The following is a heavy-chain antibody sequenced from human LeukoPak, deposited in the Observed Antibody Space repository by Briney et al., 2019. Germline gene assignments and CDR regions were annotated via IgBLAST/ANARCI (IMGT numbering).Heavy chain of an antibody. J-gene: IGHJ4*02. CDR2: FYHSGST. V-gene: IGHV4-38-2*02. CDR1: GYFIRSGFY. Sequence: SETLSLTCTVSGYFIRSGFYWGWIRQPPGKGLEWIGSFYHSGSTYYNPSLKSRVTISVDTSKNQFSLKLSSVTAADTAVYYCARRSLLWFGELGTFDYWGQGTLVTVSS. CDR3: ARRSLLWFGELGTFDY. D-gene: IGHD3-10*01.